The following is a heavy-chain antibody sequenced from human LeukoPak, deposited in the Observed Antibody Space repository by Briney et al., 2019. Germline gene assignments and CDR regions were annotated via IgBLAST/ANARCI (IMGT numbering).Heavy chain of an antibody. Sequence: GGSLRLPCAASGFTFSSYGMHWVRQTPGMGLEWVAFIRYDGSNQYYADSVKGRFTISRDNSKNTLYLQMNSLRTEDTAVYFCATDKKIRGVVIEPTDYWGQGTLVTVSS. CDR1: GFTFSSYG. D-gene: IGHD3-10*01. CDR3: ATDKKIRGVVIEPTDY. CDR2: IRYDGSNQ. V-gene: IGHV3-30*02. J-gene: IGHJ4*02.